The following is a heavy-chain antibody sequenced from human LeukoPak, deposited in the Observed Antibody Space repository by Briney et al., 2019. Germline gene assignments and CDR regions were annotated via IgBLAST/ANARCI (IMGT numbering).Heavy chain of an antibody. Sequence: GGSLRLSCAASGFTFSSYSMNWVRPAPGKGLEWVSSISSSSRYIYHADSVKGRFTISRDNAKNSLYLQMNSLRAEDTAVYYCARAAIGQWLVLWGQGNLVTVSS. CDR3: ARAAIGQWLVL. CDR1: GFTFSSYS. D-gene: IGHD6-19*01. V-gene: IGHV3-21*01. J-gene: IGHJ4*02. CDR2: ISSSSRYI.